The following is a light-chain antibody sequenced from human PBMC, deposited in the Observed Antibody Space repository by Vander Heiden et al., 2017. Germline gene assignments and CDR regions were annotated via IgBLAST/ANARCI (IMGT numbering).Light chain of an antibody. J-gene: IGLJ1*01. CDR1: SRDVGIYNS. CDR2: DDT. CDR3: MSFIGGNSYV. Sequence: QSALTQPASVSGSPGQSITISCTGTSRDVGIYNSVSWYQQHPGKAPKLMINDDTSRPSGVSNRFYGSKSGNTASLSISGLQAEDEADYYCMSFIGGNSYVFGPGTKVTVL. V-gene: IGLV2-14*03.